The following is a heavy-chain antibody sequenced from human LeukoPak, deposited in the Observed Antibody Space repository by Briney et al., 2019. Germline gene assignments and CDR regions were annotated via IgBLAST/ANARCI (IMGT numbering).Heavy chain of an antibody. CDR1: GYTFTDYY. CDR3: ARERGNYDILTDYYEGNGFDP. V-gene: IGHV1-2*02. J-gene: IGHJ5*02. Sequence: GASVKVSRKASGYTFTDYYVHWVRQAPGQGLEWMGWINPNSGGTNYAQKFQGTVTMTRDTSISTAYMELTRLRSDDTAVYYCARERGNYDILTDYYEGNGFDPWGQGTLVTVSS. CDR2: INPNSGGT. D-gene: IGHD3-9*01.